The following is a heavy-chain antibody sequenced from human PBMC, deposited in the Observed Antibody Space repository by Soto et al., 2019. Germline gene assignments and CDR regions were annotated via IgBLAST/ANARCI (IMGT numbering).Heavy chain of an antibody. J-gene: IGHJ3*02. D-gene: IGHD6-13*01. CDR3: ARIRVAAAGKVNAFDI. CDR1: GFSLSNARMG. CDR2: IFSNDEK. V-gene: IGHV2-26*01. Sequence: QVTLKESGPVLVKPTETLTLTCTVSGFSLSNARMGVSWIRQPPGKALEWLAHIFSNDEKSYSTSLMSRLTISKDTSKSQVVLTMTNMDPVDTATYYCARIRVAAAGKVNAFDIWGQGTMVTVSS.